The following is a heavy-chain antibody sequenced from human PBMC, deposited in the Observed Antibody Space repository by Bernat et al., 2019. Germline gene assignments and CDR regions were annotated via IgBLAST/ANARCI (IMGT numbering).Heavy chain of an antibody. J-gene: IGHJ4*02. Sequence: QVQLQESGPGLVKPSETLSLTCSVSVGSISSSNYCWGWIRQSPGKGLEWIGNFYYGGSTHYNPSLKSRVIISVDASKNQFSLELSSVTAAETALYYCARRTRGGYNWYFDYWGQGILVTVSS. CDR1: VGSISSSNYC. D-gene: IGHD5-24*01. CDR3: ARRTRGGYNWYFDY. CDR2: FYYGGST. V-gene: IGHV4-39*01.